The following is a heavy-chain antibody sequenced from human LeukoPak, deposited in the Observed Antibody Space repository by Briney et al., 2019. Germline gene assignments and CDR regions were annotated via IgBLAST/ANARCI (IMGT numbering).Heavy chain of an antibody. CDR3: ARYGGLGIRTYVLHDAFDI. CDR2: ISSSSSYI. D-gene: IGHD7-27*01. CDR1: GFTFSSYS. J-gene: IGHJ3*02. Sequence: GGSLRLSCAASGFTFSSYSMNWVRQAPGKGLEWVSSISSSSSYIYYADSVKGRFTISRDNAKNSLYLQMNSLRAEDTAVYYCARYGGLGIRTYVLHDAFDIWGQGTMVTVSS. V-gene: IGHV3-21*01.